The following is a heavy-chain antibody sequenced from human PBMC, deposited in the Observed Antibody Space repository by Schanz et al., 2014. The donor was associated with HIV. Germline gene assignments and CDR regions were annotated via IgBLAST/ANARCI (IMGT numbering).Heavy chain of an antibody. CDR2: IWYDGGNK. D-gene: IGHD3-10*01. Sequence: VQLLESGGGLVQPGGSLRLSCAASGFTFSSYGMHWVRQAPGKGLEWVAVIWYDGGNKYYADSVKGRFTISRDNSKNTLYLQMNSLRAEDTAVYYCARGSGPYYYYYGMDVWGQGTTVTVSS. CDR1: GFTFSSYG. V-gene: IGHV3-33*08. CDR3: ARGSGPYYYYYGMDV. J-gene: IGHJ6*02.